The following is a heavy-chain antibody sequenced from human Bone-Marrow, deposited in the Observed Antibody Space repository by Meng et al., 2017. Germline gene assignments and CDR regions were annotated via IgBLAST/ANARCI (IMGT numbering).Heavy chain of an antibody. CDR3: ARHKGHSYGYLYFDY. V-gene: IGHV4-30-4*01. D-gene: IGHD5-18*01. CDR1: VGSISSGDYY. J-gene: IGHJ4*02. CDR2: IYYSGST. Sequence: QVQLQESGPGLVKPSQTLSLTGTVSVGSISSGDYYWSWIRQPPGKGLEWIGYIYYSGSTSYNPSLKSRVSISADTSKNQFSLKLSSVTAADTAVFYCARHKGHSYGYLYFDYWGQGALVTVSS.